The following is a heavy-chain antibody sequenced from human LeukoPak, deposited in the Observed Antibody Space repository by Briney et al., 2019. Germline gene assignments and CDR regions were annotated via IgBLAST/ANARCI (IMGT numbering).Heavy chain of an antibody. CDR1: RFTFSNYG. J-gene: IGHJ4*02. V-gene: IGHV3-23*01. CDR3: ARRGYSSGWSVGF. D-gene: IGHD6-19*01. CDR2: IGSSGGST. Sequence: PGGSLRLSCAASRFTFSNYGMSWVRQAPGKGLEWVSGIGSSGGSTYYADSVKGRFTISRDNSKNMLYLEMNSLRAEDTAVYYCARRGYSSGWSVGFWGQGTLVTVSS.